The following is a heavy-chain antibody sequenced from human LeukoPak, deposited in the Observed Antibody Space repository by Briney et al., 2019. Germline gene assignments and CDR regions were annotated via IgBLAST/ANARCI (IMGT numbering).Heavy chain of an antibody. D-gene: IGHD2-2*01. J-gene: IGHJ6*03. CDR2: IKQDGSEK. V-gene: IGHV3-7*01. CDR3: ARAKYQLDILYYYYYMDV. CDR1: GFTFSSYW. Sequence: GGSLRLSCAASGFTFSSYWMSWVRQAPGKGLEWVANIKQDGSEKYYVDSVKGRFTISRDNAKYSLYLQMTSLRAEDRAVYYCARAKYQLDILYYYYYMDVWGKGTTVTVSS.